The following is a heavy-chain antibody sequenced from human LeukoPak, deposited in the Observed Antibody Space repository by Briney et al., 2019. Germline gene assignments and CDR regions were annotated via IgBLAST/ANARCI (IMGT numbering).Heavy chain of an antibody. CDR3: ARDRIPYCGGDCYPGY. Sequence: ASVKVSCKASGYTFTSYDMHWVRQAPGQGREWRGWISAYNGNTNYALKLQGRVTMTTDTSTSTAYMELRSLRSDDTAVYYCARDRIPYCGGDCYPGYWGQGTLVTVSS. V-gene: IGHV1-18*04. J-gene: IGHJ4*02. D-gene: IGHD2-21*02. CDR2: ISAYNGNT. CDR1: GYTFTSYD.